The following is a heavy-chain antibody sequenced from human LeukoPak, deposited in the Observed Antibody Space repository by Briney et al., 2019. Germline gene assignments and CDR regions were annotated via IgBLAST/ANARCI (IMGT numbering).Heavy chain of an antibody. J-gene: IGHJ6*02. CDR2: IKQDGSEI. CDR3: ARRRTNYYYHYGMDV. CDR1: GFTFSNYW. Sequence: PGGSLRLSCAASGFTFSNYWMSWVRQAPGKELEWVANIKQDGSEIYYVDSVKGRFTISRDNAKNSLYLQMNSLRAEDTAVYYCARRRTNYYYHYGMDVWGQGTTVTVSS. V-gene: IGHV3-7*03.